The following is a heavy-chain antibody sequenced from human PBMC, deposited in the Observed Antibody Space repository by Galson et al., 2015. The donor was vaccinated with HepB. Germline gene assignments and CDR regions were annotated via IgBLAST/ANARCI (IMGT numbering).Heavy chain of an antibody. V-gene: IGHV1-69*13. CDR1: GGTFSSYA. CDR3: ASRGLGYSSSWPLFDY. Sequence: SVKVSCKASGGTFSSYAISWVRQAPGQGLERMGGIIPIFGTANYAQKFQGRVTITADESTSTAYMELSSLRSEDTAVYYCASRGLGYSSSWPLFDYWGQGTLVTVSS. CDR2: IIPIFGTA. J-gene: IGHJ4*02. D-gene: IGHD6-13*01.